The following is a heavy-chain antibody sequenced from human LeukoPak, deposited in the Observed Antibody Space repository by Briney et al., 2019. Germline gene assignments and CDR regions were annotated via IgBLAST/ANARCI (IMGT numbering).Heavy chain of an antibody. CDR3: ARPSCYYYMDV. CDR2: IYHSGST. Sequence: SETLSLTCAVSGYSISSGYYWGWIRQPPGKGLEGIGSIYHSGSTYYNPSLKSRVTISVDTSKNQFSLKLSSVTAADTAVYYCARPSCYYYMDVWGKGTTVTVSS. V-gene: IGHV4-38-2*01. CDR1: GYSISSGYY. J-gene: IGHJ6*03.